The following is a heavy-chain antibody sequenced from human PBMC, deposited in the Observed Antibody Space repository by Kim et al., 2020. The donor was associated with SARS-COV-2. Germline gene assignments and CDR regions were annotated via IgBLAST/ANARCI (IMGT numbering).Heavy chain of an antibody. D-gene: IGHD6-6*01. CDR2: IRSKAYGGTT. CDR3: TREASSIAARRPQTSYY. J-gene: IGHJ4*02. CDR1: GFTFGDYA. V-gene: IGHV3-49*03. Sequence: GGSLRLSCTASGFTFGDYAMSWFRQAPGKGLEWVGFIRSKAYGGTTEYAASVKGRFTISRDDSKSIAYLQMNSLKTEDTAVYYCTREASSIAARRPQTSYYGGQGTLVTVSS.